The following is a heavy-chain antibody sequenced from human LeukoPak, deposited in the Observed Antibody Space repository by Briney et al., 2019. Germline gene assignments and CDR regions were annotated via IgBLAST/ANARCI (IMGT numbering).Heavy chain of an antibody. CDR2: ISGGGGGT. Sequence: PGGSLRLSCAASEFTFSNYGMSWVRQAPGKGKGLEWVSGISGGGGGTYYADSVKGRFTISRDDSKNRLYLQMNSLGAEDTAVYYCAKGRYTSGRNFDHWGQGTLVTVSS. J-gene: IGHJ4*02. CDR3: AKGRYTSGRNFDH. V-gene: IGHV3-23*01. D-gene: IGHD6-19*01. CDR1: EFTFSNYG.